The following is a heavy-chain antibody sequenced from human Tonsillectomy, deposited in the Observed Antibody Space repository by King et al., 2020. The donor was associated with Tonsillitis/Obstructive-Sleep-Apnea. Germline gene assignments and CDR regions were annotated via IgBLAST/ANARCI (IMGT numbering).Heavy chain of an antibody. V-gene: IGHV1-46*01. Sequence: VQLVESGAEVKKPGASVKVSCKASGYTFTNYYTHWVRQAPGQGLEWMGILNPGGGSTNYAQKFQGRVTMTRDTSTSTVYMELSSLRFEDTAVYYCAARYFDNSRFDYWGQGTLVTVSS. J-gene: IGHJ4*02. D-gene: IGHD3-9*01. CDR1: GYTFTNYY. CDR2: LNPGGGST. CDR3: AARYFDNSRFDY.